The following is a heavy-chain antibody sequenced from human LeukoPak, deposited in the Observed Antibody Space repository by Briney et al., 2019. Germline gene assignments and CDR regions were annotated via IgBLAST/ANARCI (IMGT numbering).Heavy chain of an antibody. Sequence: SETLSLTCTVSGGSISNYYWSWIRQPPGKGREWIGYISYSGSTISNPSLKSRVTISVDTSKNQFSLKLTSVTAADTALYYCARTKLYCSGGSCYSSLDYWGQGTLVTVFS. V-gene: IGHV4-59*01. CDR3: ARTKLYCSGGSCYSSLDY. J-gene: IGHJ4*02. CDR2: ISYSGST. CDR1: GGSISNYY. D-gene: IGHD2-15*01.